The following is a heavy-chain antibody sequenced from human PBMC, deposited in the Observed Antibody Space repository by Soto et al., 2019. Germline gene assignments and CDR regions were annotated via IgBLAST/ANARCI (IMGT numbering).Heavy chain of an antibody. V-gene: IGHV5-10-1*01. Sequence: GESLKISCKGSGYSFTSYWISWVRQMPGKGLEWMGRIDPSDSYTNYSPSFQGHVTISADKSISTAYLQWSSLKASDTAMYYCVSRSSGSYYIVPYYYGMDVWGQGTTVTVSS. D-gene: IGHD3-10*01. J-gene: IGHJ6*02. CDR2: IDPSDSYT. CDR3: VSRSSGSYYIVPYYYGMDV. CDR1: GYSFTSYW.